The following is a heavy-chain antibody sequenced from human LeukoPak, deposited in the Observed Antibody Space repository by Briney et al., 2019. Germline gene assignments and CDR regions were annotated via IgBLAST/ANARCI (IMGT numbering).Heavy chain of an antibody. CDR3: ARHSTSHSSDAFDI. J-gene: IGHJ3*02. CDR1: GYSFTSYW. V-gene: IGHV5-51*01. CDR2: IYPGDSDT. Sequence: GESLKISCKGSGYSFTSYWIGWVRQMSGKDLEWMGIIYPGDSDTRYSPSFQGQVTISVDKSITTAYLQWNSLKASDSAIYYCARHSTSHSSDAFDIWGQGTLVIVSS. D-gene: IGHD6-6*01.